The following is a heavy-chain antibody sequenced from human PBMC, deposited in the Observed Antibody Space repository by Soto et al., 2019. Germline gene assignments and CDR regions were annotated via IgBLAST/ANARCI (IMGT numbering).Heavy chain of an antibody. CDR1: GFTFSKYA. CDR3: AKGKGTEVTRVGAFDI. D-gene: IGHD2-21*02. CDR2: ISDSGFTT. J-gene: IGHJ3*02. V-gene: IGHV3-23*01. Sequence: EVQLLESWGGMVQPGGSLRLSCAASGFTFSKYAMSWVRQAPGKGLDWVSGISDSGFTTYSADSVKGRFTISRDNSKNTLYPQKNSLRAEDTAVYYCAKGKGTEVTRVGAFDIWGQGTMVTVSS.